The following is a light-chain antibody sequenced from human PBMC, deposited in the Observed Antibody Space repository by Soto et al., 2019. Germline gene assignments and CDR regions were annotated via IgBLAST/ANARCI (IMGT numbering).Light chain of an antibody. CDR1: SSDFGTYNL. V-gene: IGLV2-23*01. J-gene: IGLJ3*02. CDR2: EGT. CDR3: CSYAATFSV. Sequence: QSALSQPASVSGAPGQSITISCTGTSSDFGTYNLFSWYQQHPGKAPKLIIYEGTKRPSGVSNRFSGSKSGNTASLTVSGLQAEDEAVYFCCSYAATFSVFGGGTKVTVL.